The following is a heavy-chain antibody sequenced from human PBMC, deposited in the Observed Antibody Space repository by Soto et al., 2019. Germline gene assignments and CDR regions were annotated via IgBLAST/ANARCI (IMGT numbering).Heavy chain of an antibody. Sequence: VASVKVSCKTSGFSFSTYAIHWVRQAPGQSLEWIGWIIAGNGNTKYSQKFQDRVTISRDTLASTVYVELSSLTSEDTAVYYCARGVSSGTYWWGFGYWGQGTLVTVSS. J-gene: IGHJ4*02. CDR1: GFSFSTYA. CDR2: IIAGNGNT. D-gene: IGHD3-10*01. V-gene: IGHV1-3*01. CDR3: ARGVSSGTYWWGFGY.